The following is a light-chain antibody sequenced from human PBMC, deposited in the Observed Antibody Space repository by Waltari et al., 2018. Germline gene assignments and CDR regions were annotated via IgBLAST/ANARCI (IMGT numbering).Light chain of an antibody. CDR2: GKN. CDR3: SSRELSGHVV. V-gene: IGLV3-19*01. CDR1: ILRTYY. J-gene: IGLJ2*01. Sequence: SSALTQDPDVSVALGQTVWITCQGDILRTYYGNWCRQKPGQAPELVIYGKNNRPPGIPDRFSASSSENAASFIITGAQAEDGAYYYCSSRELSGHVVFGGGTRLTVL.